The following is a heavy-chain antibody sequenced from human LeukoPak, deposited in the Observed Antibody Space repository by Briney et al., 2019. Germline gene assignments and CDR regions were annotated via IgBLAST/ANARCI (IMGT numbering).Heavy chain of an antibody. CDR1: GFTFNTYA. D-gene: IGHD6-13*01. J-gene: IGHJ4*02. V-gene: IGHV3-23*01. Sequence: PGGSLRLSCAASGFTFNTYAMAWVRQAPGKGLQCVSGITGNSGRTYYADSVKGRFTISRDNSKSTLYLQMNSLRAEDTAVYYCAKDGSDGYSSSWYPDDYWGQGTLVTVSS. CDR2: ITGNSGRT. CDR3: AKDGSDGYSSSWYPDDY.